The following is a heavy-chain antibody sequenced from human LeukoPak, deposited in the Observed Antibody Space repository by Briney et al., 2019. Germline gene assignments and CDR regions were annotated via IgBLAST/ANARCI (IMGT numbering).Heavy chain of an antibody. CDR3: TNFGVADWF. J-gene: IGHJ4*02. CDR1: GYTLTGYS. V-gene: IGHV1-69*02. Sequence: SVKVSCTTSGYTLTGYSMHWVRQAPGQGLEWMGRIIPILGIANYAQKFQGRVTITADKSTSTAYMELSSLRSEDTAVYYCTNFGVADWFWGQGTLVTVSS. CDR2: IIPILGIA. D-gene: IGHD3-3*01.